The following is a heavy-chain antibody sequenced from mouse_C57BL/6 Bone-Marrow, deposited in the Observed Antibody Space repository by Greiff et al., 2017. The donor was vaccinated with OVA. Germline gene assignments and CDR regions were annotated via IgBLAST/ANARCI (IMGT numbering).Heavy chain of an antibody. CDR3: ARRGGSRRDYYAMDY. V-gene: IGHV1-82*01. D-gene: IGHD2-4*01. CDR1: GYAFSSSW. CDR2: IYPGDGDT. J-gene: IGHJ4*01. Sequence: QVQLQQSGPELVKPGASVKISCKASGYAFSSSWMNWVKQRPGKGLEWIGRIYPGDGDTNYNGKFKGKATLTADKSSSTAYMQLSSLTSEDSAVYFCARRGGSRRDYYAMDYWGQGTSVTVSS.